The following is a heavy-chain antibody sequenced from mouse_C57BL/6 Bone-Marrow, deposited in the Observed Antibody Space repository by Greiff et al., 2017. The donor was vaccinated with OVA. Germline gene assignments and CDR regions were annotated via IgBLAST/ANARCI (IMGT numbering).Heavy chain of an antibody. V-gene: IGHV1-19*01. Sequence: VQLKESGPVLVKPGASVKMSCKASGYTFTDYYMNWVKQSHGKSLEWIGVINPYNGGTSYNQKFKGKATLTVDKSSSTAYMELNSLTSEDSAVYYCARTVVASFDYWGQGTTLTVSS. J-gene: IGHJ2*01. CDR2: INPYNGGT. CDR1: GYTFTDYY. D-gene: IGHD1-1*01. CDR3: ARTVVASFDY.